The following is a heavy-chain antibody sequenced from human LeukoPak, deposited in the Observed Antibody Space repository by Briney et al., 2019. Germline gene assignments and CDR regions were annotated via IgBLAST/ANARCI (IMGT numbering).Heavy chain of an antibody. D-gene: IGHD5-18*01. J-gene: IGHJ4*02. CDR1: GGSVSSGSYY. Sequence: SETLSLTCTVSGGSVSSGSYYWSWIRQPPGKGLEWIGYIYYSGSTNYNPSLKSRVTISVDTSKNQSSLKLSSVTAADTAVYYCARLRSYSYGYGPFDYWGQGTLVTVSS. CDR2: IYYSGST. V-gene: IGHV4-61*01. CDR3: ARLRSYSYGYGPFDY.